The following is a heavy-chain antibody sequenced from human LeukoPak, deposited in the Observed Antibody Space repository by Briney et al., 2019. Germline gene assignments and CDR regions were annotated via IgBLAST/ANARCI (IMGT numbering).Heavy chain of an antibody. J-gene: IGHJ3*02. Sequence: ASVKVSCKASGYTFTSYGISWVRQAPGQGLEWMGRISAYNGNTNYAQKLQGRVTTTTDTSTSTAYMELRSLRSDDTAVYYCARVLDYGGNSGAFDIWGQGTMVTVSS. V-gene: IGHV1-18*01. CDR2: ISAYNGNT. CDR1: GYTFTSYG. D-gene: IGHD4-23*01. CDR3: ARVLDYGGNSGAFDI.